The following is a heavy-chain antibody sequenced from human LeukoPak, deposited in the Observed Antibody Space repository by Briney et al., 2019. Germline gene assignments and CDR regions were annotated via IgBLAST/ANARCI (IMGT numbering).Heavy chain of an antibody. Sequence: QTLSLIYTDSGGSINSYYWSWIRQPPGQAPESIGYIYYSGSTNYNPSRKSRFTISVDTSKNQFALKLSSVTAADTAVYYCAGVEWFGELLSDYWGQGTLVTVSS. CDR3: AGVEWFGELLSDY. J-gene: IGHJ4*02. CDR1: GGSINSYY. CDR2: IYYSGST. D-gene: IGHD3-10*01. V-gene: IGHV4-59*01.